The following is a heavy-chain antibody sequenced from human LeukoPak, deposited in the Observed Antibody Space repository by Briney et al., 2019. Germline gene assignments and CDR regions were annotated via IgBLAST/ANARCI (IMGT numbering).Heavy chain of an antibody. D-gene: IGHD4/OR15-4a*01. CDR3: ARDGDQYGGYFDY. CDR2: IYYSGST. CDR1: GGSVSSGSYY. Sequence: SETQSLTCTVSGGSVSSGSYYWSWIRQPPGPGLEWIGYIYYSGSTNYNPSLKSRVTISVDTSKNQFSLKLSSVTAADTAVYYCARDGDQYGGYFDYWGQGTLVTVSS. J-gene: IGHJ4*02. V-gene: IGHV4-61*01.